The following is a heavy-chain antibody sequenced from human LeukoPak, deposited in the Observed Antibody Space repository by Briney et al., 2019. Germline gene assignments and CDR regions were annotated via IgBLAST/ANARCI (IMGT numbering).Heavy chain of an antibody. J-gene: IGHJ4*02. CDR1: GFTFNTYA. Sequence: GGSLRLSCVASGFTFNTYAVHWVRQAPGKGLEWVAVISYDGSNKYYEDSVKGRFTISRDNSKNTLYLQMNSLRAEDMAVYYCAREEWYYFDYWGQGTLVTVSS. CDR2: ISYDGSNK. D-gene: IGHD3-3*01. V-gene: IGHV3-30-3*01. CDR3: AREEWYYFDY.